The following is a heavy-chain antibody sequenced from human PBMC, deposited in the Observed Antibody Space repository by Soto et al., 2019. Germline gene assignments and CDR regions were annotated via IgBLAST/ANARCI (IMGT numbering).Heavy chain of an antibody. V-gene: IGHV3-23*01. Sequence: EVQLLESGGGWVQPGGSLRLSCAASGFTFSSYAMNWVRQAPGKGLEWVSAISGSGGSTYYADSVKGRFTISRDNSKNTLYLQMNSLRAEDTAVYYCARDQDTAMSWLLDYWGQGTLVTVSS. CDR1: GFTFSSYA. CDR3: ARDQDTAMSWLLDY. J-gene: IGHJ4*02. D-gene: IGHD5-18*01. CDR2: ISGSGGST.